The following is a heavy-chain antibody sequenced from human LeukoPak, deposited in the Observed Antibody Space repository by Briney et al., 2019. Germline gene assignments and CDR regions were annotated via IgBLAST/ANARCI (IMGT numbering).Heavy chain of an antibody. CDR1: GFTFSSYG. J-gene: IGHJ3*02. D-gene: IGHD3-22*01. CDR3: AKSPYYYDRSGYSPAVDAFDI. CDR2: IRYDGSNK. V-gene: IGHV3-30*02. Sequence: GGSLRLSCAASGFTFSSYGMHWVRQAPGKGLEWVAFIRYDGSNKYYADSVKGRFTISRDNSKNTLYLQMNSLRAEDTAVYYCAKSPYYYDRSGYSPAVDAFDIWGQGTMVTVSS.